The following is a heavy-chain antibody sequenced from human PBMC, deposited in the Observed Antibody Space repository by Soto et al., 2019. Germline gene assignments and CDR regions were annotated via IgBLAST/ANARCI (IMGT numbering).Heavy chain of an antibody. CDR3: ARETTYCSSTSCYCYFDY. CDR1: GGSISSCY. V-gene: IGHV4-59*01. J-gene: IGHJ4*02. D-gene: IGHD2-2*01. Sequence: SETLSLTCTVSGGSISSCYWSWIRQPPGKGLEWIGYIYYSGSTNYNPSLKSRVTISVDTSKNQFSLKLSSVTAADTAVYYCARETTYCSSTSCYCYFDYWGQGTLVTVSS. CDR2: IYYSGST.